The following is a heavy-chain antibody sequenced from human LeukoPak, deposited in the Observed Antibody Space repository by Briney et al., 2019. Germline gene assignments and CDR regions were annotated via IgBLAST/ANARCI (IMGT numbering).Heavy chain of an antibody. J-gene: IGHJ4*02. CDR1: GYSIRSGF. D-gene: IGHD2-15*01. V-gene: IGHV3-21*01. CDR2: ISSSSSYI. Sequence: SSETLSLTCTVSGYSIRSGFYWGWIRQSPGKGLEWVSSISSSSSYIYYADSVKGRFTISRDNAKNSLYLQMNSLRAEDTAVYYCARDRCSGGSCYSGDRYFDYWGQGTLVTVSS. CDR3: ARDRCSGGSCYSGDRYFDY.